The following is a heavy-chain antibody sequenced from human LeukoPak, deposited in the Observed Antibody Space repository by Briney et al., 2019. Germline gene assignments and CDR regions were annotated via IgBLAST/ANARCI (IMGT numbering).Heavy chain of an antibody. Sequence: GGSLRLSCAASGFIFSQYSMNWVRQAPGKGLEWVSHIRSSSETFYADSVKGRFTISRDNVRNSLYLQMNNLRGEDTAIYYCARDAGNSGYGCDLWGQGTLVTVSS. CDR2: IRSSSET. CDR3: ARDAGNSGYGCDL. V-gene: IGHV3-48*01. J-gene: IGHJ5*02. D-gene: IGHD5-12*01. CDR1: GFIFSQYS.